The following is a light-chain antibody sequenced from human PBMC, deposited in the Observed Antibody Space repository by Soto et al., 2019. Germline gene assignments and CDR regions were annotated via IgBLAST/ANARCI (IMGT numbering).Light chain of an antibody. CDR1: SSNIRAGYD. J-gene: IGLJ1*01. V-gene: IGLV1-40*01. CDR2: GNN. CDR3: QSYDSSLSGYV. Sequence: QSVLTQPPSVSGAPGQRVTISCTGSSSNIRAGYDVHWYQQLPGTAPNLLIYGNNNRPSEIPDRFSGSKSGTSASLAITGLQAEDEADYYCQSYDSSLSGYVFGTGTKLTVL.